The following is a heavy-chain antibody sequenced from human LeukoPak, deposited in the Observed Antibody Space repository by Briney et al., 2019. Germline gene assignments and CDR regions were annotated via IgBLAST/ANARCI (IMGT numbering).Heavy chain of an antibody. CDR1: VDSLSSGGLY. Sequence: SQSPCLTCSVSVDSLSSGGLYCSWIRQHPGKTLEWIGYILQTGSAYYNPSLKSRVNISLDTSNNQFSLKVASVTAADTAVYYCAISLGGPILYYLHSWAKGSRFTVSP. V-gene: IGHV4-31*03. CDR2: ILQTGSA. J-gene: IGHJ5*01. CDR3: AISLGGPILYYLHS. D-gene: IGHD3-10*01.